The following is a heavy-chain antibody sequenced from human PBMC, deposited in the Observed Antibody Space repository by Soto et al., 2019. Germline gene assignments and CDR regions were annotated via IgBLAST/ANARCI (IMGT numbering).Heavy chain of an antibody. D-gene: IGHD2-2*01. Sequence: EVQLVESGGGLVQPGGSLRLSCAASGFTFSSYWMSWVRQAPGKGLEWVANIKQDGSEKYYVDSVKGRFTISRDNAKNSLYLQMNSLRAEDTAVYYCARDPNIVLVPAAIYYYYGMDVWVQGTTVTVSS. V-gene: IGHV3-7*01. CDR2: IKQDGSEK. CDR3: ARDPNIVLVPAAIYYYYGMDV. CDR1: GFTFSSYW. J-gene: IGHJ6*02.